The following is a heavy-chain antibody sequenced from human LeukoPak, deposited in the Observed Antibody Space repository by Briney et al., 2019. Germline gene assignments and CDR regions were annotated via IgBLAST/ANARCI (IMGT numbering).Heavy chain of an antibody. Sequence: PGRSLRLSCAASGFTFSSYAMHWVRQAPGKGLEWVAVISYDGSNKYYADSVRGRFTISRDNSKNTLYLQMNSLGAEDTAVYSCARGYCTSSSCYNDYWGQGTLVTVSS. CDR1: GFTFSSYA. D-gene: IGHD2-2*02. J-gene: IGHJ4*02. V-gene: IGHV3-30*04. CDR2: ISYDGSNK. CDR3: ARGYCTSSSCYNDY.